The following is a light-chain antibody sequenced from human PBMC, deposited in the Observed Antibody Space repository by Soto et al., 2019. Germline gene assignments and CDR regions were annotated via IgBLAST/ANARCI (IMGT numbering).Light chain of an antibody. CDR3: QQYSGSPFT. CDR2: GAS. V-gene: IGKV3-20*01. J-gene: IGKJ3*01. CDR1: QSVYVN. Sequence: EIVLTQSPGTLSLSPGEGATLSCRASQSVYVNLAWYQQKPGQSPRLLIYGASTRATDIPDRFSGSGSDTDVALTISRLEPEDFAVYYCQQYSGSPFTFGPGTKVNIK.